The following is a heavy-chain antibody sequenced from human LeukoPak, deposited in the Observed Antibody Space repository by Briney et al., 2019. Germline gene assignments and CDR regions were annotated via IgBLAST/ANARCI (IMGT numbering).Heavy chain of an antibody. J-gene: IGHJ4*02. CDR2: INTGGSTT. CDR3: SRDLRGRDDY. CDR1: GFSLSSYW. Sequence: GGSLRLSCVASGFSLSSYWMHWVRQAPGKGLVWVSRINTGGSTTDYADSVKGRFTISRDNAKNTLYLQMNSLRAEDTAVYYCSRDLRGRDDYWGQGILVIVSS. D-gene: IGHD5-24*01. V-gene: IGHV3-74*01.